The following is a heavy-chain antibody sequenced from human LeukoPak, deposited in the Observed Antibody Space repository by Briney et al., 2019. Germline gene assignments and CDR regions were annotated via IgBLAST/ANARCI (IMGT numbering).Heavy chain of an antibody. V-gene: IGHV1-69*05. CDR3: ARDRGRYHPNGEFDP. Sequence: GSSVKVSFKASGGTFSNHAIRWVRQAPGQGLEWMGGINSFFGTANYAQKFKGRVTITTDKSTSTAYMELRSLRSDDTAVYYCARDRGRYHPNGEFDPWGQGTLVTVSS. D-gene: IGHD3-9*01. J-gene: IGHJ5*02. CDR2: INSFFGTA. CDR1: GGTFSNHA.